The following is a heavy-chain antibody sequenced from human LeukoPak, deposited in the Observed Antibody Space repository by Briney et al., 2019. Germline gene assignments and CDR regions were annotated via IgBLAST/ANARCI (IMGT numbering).Heavy chain of an antibody. CDR2: IYHSGAT. CDR3: AKSGGWMATYMDV. CDR1: GYSISCGYY. V-gene: IGHV4-38-2*02. Sequence: SETLSLTCTVSGYSISCGYYWGWIRQSPEKGLEWIGSIYHSGATYYNPSLKSRVTISVDTSKNQFSLKVTSVTAADTAVYYCAKSGGWMATYMDVWGKGTTVTVSS. J-gene: IGHJ6*03. D-gene: IGHD5-24*01.